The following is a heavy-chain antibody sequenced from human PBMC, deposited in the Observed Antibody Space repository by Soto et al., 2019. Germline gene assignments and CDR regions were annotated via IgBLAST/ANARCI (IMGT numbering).Heavy chain of an antibody. D-gene: IGHD6-13*01. Sequence: QVQLQESGPGLVKPSQTLSLTCTVSGGSISSGGYYWSWIRQHPGKGLEWIGYIYYSGSTYYNPSLKSRVTISVYTSKNQFSLKLSSVTAADTAVYYCARGQSWYEPYYFDYWGQGTLVTVSS. CDR1: GGSISSGGYY. CDR3: ARGQSWYEPYYFDY. CDR2: IYYSGST. V-gene: IGHV4-31*03. J-gene: IGHJ4*02.